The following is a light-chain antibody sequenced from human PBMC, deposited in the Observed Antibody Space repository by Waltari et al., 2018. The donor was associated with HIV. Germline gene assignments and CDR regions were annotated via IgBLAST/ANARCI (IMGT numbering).Light chain of an antibody. CDR3: QVWDSSTAHVV. Sequence: SYELTQPPSVSVSPGQTATITCPGAQLGIRYSYWYQQKSGQSPVLVIYQDTKRPSGIPERFSGSNSGDTATLIISGTQAMDEADYYCQVWDSSTAHVVFGGGTKLTVL. CDR2: QDT. CDR1: QLGIRY. J-gene: IGLJ2*01. V-gene: IGLV3-1*01.